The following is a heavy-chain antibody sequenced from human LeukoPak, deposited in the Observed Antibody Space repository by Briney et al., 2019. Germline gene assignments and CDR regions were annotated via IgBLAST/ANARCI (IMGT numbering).Heavy chain of an antibody. V-gene: IGHV3-23*01. Sequence: GGSLRLSCAASGFTFSSYAMSWVRQAPGKGLEWVSAISGSGGSTYYADSVKGRFTISRDNSKNTVYLQMNSLRAEDTAVYYCASIPYYYDSRVDYWGQGTLVTVSS. CDR1: GFTFSSYA. CDR3: ASIPYYYDSRVDY. CDR2: ISGSGGST. D-gene: IGHD3-22*01. J-gene: IGHJ4*02.